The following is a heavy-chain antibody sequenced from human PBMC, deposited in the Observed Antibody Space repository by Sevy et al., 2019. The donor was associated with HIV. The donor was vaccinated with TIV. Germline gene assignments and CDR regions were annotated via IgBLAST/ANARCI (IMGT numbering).Heavy chain of an antibody. V-gene: IGHV1-2*02. D-gene: IGHD3-22*01. CDR3: ARMGDYYDSSGYYPLKF. J-gene: IGHJ4*02. CDR1: GYTFTAYY. CDR2: INPNSGGT. Sequence: ASVKVSCKASGYTFTAYYIHWVRRAPRQGLEWIGWINPNSGGTYFAKKFQDSVTLTTDTSVNTAYMELRSLRFDDTAVYYCARMGDYYDSSGYYPLKFWGQGSLVTVSS.